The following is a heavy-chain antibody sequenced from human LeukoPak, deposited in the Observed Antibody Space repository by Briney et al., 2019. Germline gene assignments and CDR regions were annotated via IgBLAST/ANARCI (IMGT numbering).Heavy chain of an antibody. CDR2: IRYDETNE. Sequence: GGSLRLSCAASGFNFNTHGVYWVRQAPGKGLGWVAFIRYDETNEYYADSVKGRFTISRDNSKNTLYLQMNSLRTEDTAVYYCAKDSRAALVGPYYMDVWGKGTTVTISS. J-gene: IGHJ6*03. CDR1: GFNFNTHG. D-gene: IGHD6-25*01. CDR3: AKDSRAALVGPYYMDV. V-gene: IGHV3-30*02.